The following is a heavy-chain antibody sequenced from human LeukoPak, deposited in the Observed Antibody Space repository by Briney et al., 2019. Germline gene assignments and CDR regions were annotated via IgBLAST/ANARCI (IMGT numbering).Heavy chain of an antibody. CDR1: GGSISSYC. J-gene: IGHJ4*02. CDR3: ARENYGSGSYYNARFFYFDY. Sequence: SETLSLTCTVSGGSISSYCWSWIRQPAGKGLEWIGRIYTSGSTNYNPSLKSRVTMSVDTSKNQFSLKLSSVTAADTAVYYCARENYGSGSYYNARFFYFDYWGQGTLVTVSS. D-gene: IGHD3-10*01. CDR2: IYTSGST. V-gene: IGHV4-4*07.